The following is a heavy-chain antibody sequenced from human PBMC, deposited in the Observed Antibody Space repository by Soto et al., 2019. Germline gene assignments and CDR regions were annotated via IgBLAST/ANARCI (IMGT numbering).Heavy chain of an antibody. CDR1: GYTFTKYG. Sequence: QVQLVQSGAEVKNPGASVKVSCKTSGYTFTKYGVGWVRQAPGQGLKRMGWISGSSGNANYAEKVQGRITLTTDTSTSTAYIQLRSLRSDDTAVYYCAREMAGLGGEYDYWGQGTLVTVSS. CDR3: AREMAGLGGEYDY. CDR2: ISGSSGNA. D-gene: IGHD3-16*01. J-gene: IGHJ4*02. V-gene: IGHV1-18*01.